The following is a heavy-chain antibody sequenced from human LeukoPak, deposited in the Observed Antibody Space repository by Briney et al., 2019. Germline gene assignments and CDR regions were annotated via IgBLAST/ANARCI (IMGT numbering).Heavy chain of an antibody. Sequence: VASVKVSCKASGYTFTSYGISWVRQAPGQGLEWMGWISAYNGNTNYAQKLLGRVTMTTDTSTSTAYMELRSLRSDDTAVYYCASARAGYFDWLLNYWGQGTLVTVSS. J-gene: IGHJ4*02. V-gene: IGHV1-18*01. CDR3: ASARAGYFDWLLNY. CDR2: ISAYNGNT. CDR1: GYTFTSYG. D-gene: IGHD3-9*01.